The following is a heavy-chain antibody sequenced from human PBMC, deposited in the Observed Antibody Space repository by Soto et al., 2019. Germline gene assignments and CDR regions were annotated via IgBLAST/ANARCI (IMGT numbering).Heavy chain of an antibody. V-gene: IGHV3-30*04. Sequence: QVQLVESGGGVVQPGESLRLSCAASGFTFGRYAVHWDRQAPGNGLEWVAVISGDGTDKYYADAVKGRFTISIDNSKNALYLQMISLRTDATGTWYCAIDLGFGSGEDWVDPWGQGTRVTVSS. CDR3: AIDLGFGSGEDWVDP. D-gene: IGHD3-10*01. CDR1: GFTFGRYA. J-gene: IGHJ5*02. CDR2: ISGDGTDK.